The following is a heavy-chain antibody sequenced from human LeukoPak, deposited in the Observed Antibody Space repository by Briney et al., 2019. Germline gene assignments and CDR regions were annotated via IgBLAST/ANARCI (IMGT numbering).Heavy chain of an antibody. V-gene: IGHV3-21*01. CDR3: ARDSSGWYHWFDP. J-gene: IGHJ5*02. CDR1: GFTFSTYA. CDR2: ISSSGTHL. D-gene: IGHD6-19*01. Sequence: ESGGSLRLSCAVSGFTFSTYAMNWVRQAPGRGLEWVSGISSSGTHLYYADSVKGRFTISRDNAKDSLYLQMNSLRAEDTAVYYCARDSSGWYHWFDPWGQGTLVTVSS.